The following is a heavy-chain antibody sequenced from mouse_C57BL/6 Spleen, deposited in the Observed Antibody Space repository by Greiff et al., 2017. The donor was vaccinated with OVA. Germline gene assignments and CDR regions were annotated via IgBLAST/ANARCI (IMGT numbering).Heavy chain of an antibody. D-gene: IGHD4-1*01. CDR3: ARSTGTGGYYFDY. V-gene: IGHV1-82*01. CDR2: IYPGDGDT. CDR1: GYAFSSSW. Sequence: QVQLKQSGPELVKPGASVKISCKASGYAFSSSWMNWVKQRPGKGLEWIGRIYPGDGDTNYNGKFKGKATLTADESSSTAYMQLSSLTSEDSAVYFCARSTGTGGYYFDYWGQGTTLTVSS. J-gene: IGHJ2*01.